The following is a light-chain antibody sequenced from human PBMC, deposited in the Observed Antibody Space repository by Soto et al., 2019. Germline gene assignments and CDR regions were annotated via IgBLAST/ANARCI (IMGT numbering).Light chain of an antibody. V-gene: IGKV3-11*01. CDR3: QQRSNWPRT. CDR2: DAS. Sequence: TQSPATLSVSQGERTTLSCRASQSVSSNLDWYQKKHGKAPRLLIYDASNRATGIPARLSGSGYGTDLTITISSLETEDFEVYYCQQRSNWPRTFGQGTNVDIK. J-gene: IGKJ1*01. CDR1: QSVSSN.